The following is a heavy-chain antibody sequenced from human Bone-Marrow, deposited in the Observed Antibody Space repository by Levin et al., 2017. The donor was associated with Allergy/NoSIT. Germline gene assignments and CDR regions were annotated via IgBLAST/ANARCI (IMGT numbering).Heavy chain of an antibody. J-gene: IGHJ4*02. Sequence: PSETLSLTCAVSGGSISSTNWWSWVRQPPGKGLEWIGEIFHSGRTNYNPSLKSRVTISVDKSKDQFSLKLNSVTAADTAVYYCARVAYSSGWYIDYWGQGTLVNVSS. CDR2: IFHSGRT. D-gene: IGHD6-19*01. CDR1: GGSISSTNW. CDR3: ARVAYSSGWYIDY. V-gene: IGHV4-4*02.